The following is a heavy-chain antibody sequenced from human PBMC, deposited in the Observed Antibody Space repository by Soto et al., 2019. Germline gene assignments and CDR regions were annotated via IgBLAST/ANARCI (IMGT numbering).Heavy chain of an antibody. Sequence: GASVKVSCKASGYTFTSYDINWVRQATGQGLEWMGWMNPNSGNTGYAQKFQGRVTMTRNTSISTAYMELSSLRSEDTDVYYCARKLVGATVNWFDPWGQGTLVTVSS. D-gene: IGHD1-26*01. CDR2: MNPNSGNT. J-gene: IGHJ5*02. CDR3: ARKLVGATVNWFDP. V-gene: IGHV1-8*01. CDR1: GYTFTSYD.